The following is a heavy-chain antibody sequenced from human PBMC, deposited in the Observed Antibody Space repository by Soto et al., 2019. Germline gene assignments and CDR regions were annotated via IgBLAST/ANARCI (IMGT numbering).Heavy chain of an antibody. CDR1: GFPFSSYA. CDR2: ISGSGDNT. CDR3: ANDYGNYYYYMDV. J-gene: IGHJ6*03. D-gene: IGHD4-17*01. Sequence: GGSLRLSCAASGFPFSSYAMSWVRQAPGKGLEWVSAISGSGDNTYYADSVKGRFTISRDNSKNTLYLQMNSLRAEDTALYYCANDYGNYYYYMDVWGKGTTVTVSS. V-gene: IGHV3-23*01.